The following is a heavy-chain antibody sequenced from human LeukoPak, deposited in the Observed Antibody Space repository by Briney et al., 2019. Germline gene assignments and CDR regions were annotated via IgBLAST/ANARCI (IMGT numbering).Heavy chain of an antibody. Sequence: SETLSLTCTVSGGYINSYYWSWIRQPPGKGLEWIGYIYYSGSTNYNPSLKSRVTISVDTSKNQFTLKLSSVTAADTAVYYCARGRYGWLPFDYWGQGTLVTVSS. CDR1: GGYINSYY. J-gene: IGHJ4*02. CDR3: ARGRYGWLPFDY. V-gene: IGHV4-59*01. D-gene: IGHD3-16*01. CDR2: IYYSGST.